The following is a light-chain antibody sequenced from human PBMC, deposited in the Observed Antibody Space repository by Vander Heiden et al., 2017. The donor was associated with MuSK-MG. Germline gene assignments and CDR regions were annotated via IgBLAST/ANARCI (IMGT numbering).Light chain of an antibody. CDR3: KSADSSGPL. V-gene: IGLV3-25*03. J-gene: IGLJ1*01. Sequence: SYELTQPPSVSVSPGQTARITCSGDALPKQFAYWYQQKPGQAPGLLIYKDSERPAEIPERFYGSSSGTKVKLNISGVQAEDEADDYYKSADSSGPLFGSGTKVTVL. CDR1: ALPKQF. CDR2: KDS.